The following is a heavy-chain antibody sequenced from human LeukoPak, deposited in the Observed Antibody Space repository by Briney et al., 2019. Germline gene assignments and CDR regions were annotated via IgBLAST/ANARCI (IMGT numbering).Heavy chain of an antibody. CDR1: GFTFSSYA. CDR2: ISYDGSNK. Sequence: PGKSLRLSCAASGFTFSSYAMHWVRQAPGKGLEWVAVISYDGSNKYYADSVKGRFTISRDNSKNTLYLQMNSLRAEDTAVYYCARETFYYYDSSGYFDYWGQGTLVTVSS. D-gene: IGHD3-22*01. CDR3: ARETFYYYDSSGYFDY. J-gene: IGHJ4*02. V-gene: IGHV3-30*04.